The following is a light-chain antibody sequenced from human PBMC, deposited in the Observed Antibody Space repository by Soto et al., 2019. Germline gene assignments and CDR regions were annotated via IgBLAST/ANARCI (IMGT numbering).Light chain of an antibody. CDR1: SSDVGSYNY. J-gene: IGLJ1*01. CDR2: DVS. Sequence: QSALTQPASESGSPGQSITISCTGTSSDVGSYNYVSWYQQHPGKAPKLMIYDVSNRPSGVSNRFSGSKSGNTASLTISGLQAEDEADYYCSSYTSSSSYVFGTGTKLTVL. CDR3: SSYTSSSSYV. V-gene: IGLV2-14*01.